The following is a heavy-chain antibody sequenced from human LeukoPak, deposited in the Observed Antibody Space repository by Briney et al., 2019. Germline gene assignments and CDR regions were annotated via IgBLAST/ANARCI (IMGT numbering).Heavy chain of an antibody. D-gene: IGHD6-13*01. CDR1: GGSFSGYY. CDR3: ARGPPHYCSSWYTAYYYYYMDV. Sequence: SETLSLTCAVYGGSFSGYYLSWIRQPPGKGLEWIGEINHSGSTNYNPPLKSRVTISVDTSKNQFSLKLSSVTAADTAVYYCARGPPHYCSSWYTAYYYYYMDVWGKGTTVTVSS. V-gene: IGHV4-34*01. CDR2: INHSGST. J-gene: IGHJ6*03.